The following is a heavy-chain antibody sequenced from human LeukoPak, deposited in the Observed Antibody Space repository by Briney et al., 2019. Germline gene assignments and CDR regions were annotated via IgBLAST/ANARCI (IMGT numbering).Heavy chain of an antibody. CDR2: IWYDGSNK. CDR3: AKGPIKENLLRSGYYEH. V-gene: IGHV3-33*06. D-gene: IGHD3-22*01. J-gene: IGHJ1*01. Sequence: PGRSLRLSCAASGFTFSSYGMHWVRQAPGKGLEWVAVIWYDGSNKYYADSVKGRFTISRDNSKNTLYLQMNSLRAEDTAVYYCAKGPIKENLLRSGYYEHWGQGTLVTVSS. CDR1: GFTFSSYG.